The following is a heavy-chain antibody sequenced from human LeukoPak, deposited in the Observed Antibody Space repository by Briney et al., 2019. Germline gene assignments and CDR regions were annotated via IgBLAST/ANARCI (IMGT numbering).Heavy chain of an antibody. Sequence: SETLSLTCTVSGGSISSYYWSWIRQPPGKGLEWIGYIYYSGSTNYNPSLKSRVTISVDTSKNQFSLKLSSVTAADTAVYYCARGGGEGFHYDFLETHVDPWGQGTLVTVSS. CDR1: GGSISSYY. CDR3: ARGGGEGFHYDFLETHVDP. CDR2: IYYSGST. V-gene: IGHV4-59*01. J-gene: IGHJ5*02. D-gene: IGHD3-3*01.